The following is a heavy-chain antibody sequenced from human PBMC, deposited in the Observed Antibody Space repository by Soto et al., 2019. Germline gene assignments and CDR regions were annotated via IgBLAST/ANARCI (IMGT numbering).Heavy chain of an antibody. D-gene: IGHD2-21*02. CDR3: ARGGHVMVVTAAFDY. J-gene: IGHJ4*02. CDR1: GNTFTNYY. CDR2: INPSGGHT. V-gene: IGHV1-46*01. Sequence: ASVKVSCKASGNTFTNYYIHWVRQAPGQGLEWMGTINPSGGHTTYSQNFLGRVTMTRDTSTSTLYMELTSLTSDDTAVYYCARGGHVMVVTAAFDYWGQ.